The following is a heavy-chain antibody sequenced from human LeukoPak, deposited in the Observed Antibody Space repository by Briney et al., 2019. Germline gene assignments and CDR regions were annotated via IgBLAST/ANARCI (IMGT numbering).Heavy chain of an antibody. CDR2: IYYTGST. J-gene: IGHJ4*02. CDR1: GGSISSYY. CDR3: ACTLASGTYIY. Sequence: SETLSLTCTVSGGSISSYYWSWIRQPPGKGLEWIGYIYYTGSTTYNPSLKSRVTISVDTSKNQFSLKLNSVTAADTAVYYCACTLASGTYIYWAQGTLVTVST. V-gene: IGHV4-59*08. D-gene: IGHD3-10*01.